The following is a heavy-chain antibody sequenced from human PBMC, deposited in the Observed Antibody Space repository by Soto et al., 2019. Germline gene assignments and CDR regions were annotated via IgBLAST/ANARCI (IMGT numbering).Heavy chain of an antibody. Sequence: ALVKVSCKASVYTVTSYYMHWVRQAPGQGLDWMGIINPSGGSTSYAQKFQGRGTMTRDTSTSTVYMELSSLRSEDTAVYYRARDIRGYCSGGSCYEATWFDPWGQGTLVTVSS. D-gene: IGHD2-15*01. V-gene: IGHV1-46*01. CDR3: ARDIRGYCSGGSCYEATWFDP. CDR2: INPSGGST. J-gene: IGHJ5*02. CDR1: VYTVTSYY.